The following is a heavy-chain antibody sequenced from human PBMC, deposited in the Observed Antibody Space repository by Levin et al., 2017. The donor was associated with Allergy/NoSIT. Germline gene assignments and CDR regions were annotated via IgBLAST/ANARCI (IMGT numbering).Heavy chain of an antibody. CDR3: ARGKHDYGDYGYYYYMDV. Sequence: PGGSLRLSCAASGFTFSDHYMDWVRQAPGKGLEWVGRTRNKANSYTTEYAASVKGRFTISRDDSKNSLYLQMNSLKTEDTAVYYCARGKHDYGDYGYYYYMDVWGKGTTVTVSS. D-gene: IGHD4-17*01. J-gene: IGHJ6*03. V-gene: IGHV3-72*01. CDR1: GFTFSDHY. CDR2: TRNKANSYTT.